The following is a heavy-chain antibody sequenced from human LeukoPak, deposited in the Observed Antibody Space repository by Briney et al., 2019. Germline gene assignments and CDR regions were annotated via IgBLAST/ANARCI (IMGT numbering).Heavy chain of an antibody. CDR1: GYTFTSYY. V-gene: IGHV1-46*01. D-gene: IGHD1-26*01. CDR2: INPSGGST. Sequence: GASVKVSCKASGYTFTSYYMHWVRQAPGQGLEWMGIINPSGGSTSYAQKFQGRVTMTRDTSTSTVYMELSSLRSEDTAVYHCARDSKSGSYRDDAFDIWGQGTMVTVS. CDR3: ARDSKSGSYRDDAFDI. J-gene: IGHJ3*02.